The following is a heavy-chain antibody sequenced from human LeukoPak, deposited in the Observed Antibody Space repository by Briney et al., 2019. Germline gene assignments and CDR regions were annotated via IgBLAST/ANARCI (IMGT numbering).Heavy chain of an antibody. Sequence: PGGSLRLSCAASGFTFSSYWMSWVRQAPGKGLEWVANIKQDGSEKYYVDSVKGRFTISRDNAKNSLYLQMNSLRAEDTAVYYCAAHPAWIQLWLGWFDPWGQGTLVTVSS. J-gene: IGHJ5*02. CDR3: AAHPAWIQLWLGWFDP. D-gene: IGHD5-18*01. CDR2: IKQDGSEK. CDR1: GFTFSSYW. V-gene: IGHV3-7*02.